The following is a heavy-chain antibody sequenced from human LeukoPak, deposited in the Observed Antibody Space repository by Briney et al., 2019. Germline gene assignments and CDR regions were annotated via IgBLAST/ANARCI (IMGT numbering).Heavy chain of an antibody. CDR1: GYTFTSYY. V-gene: IGHV1-46*01. D-gene: IGHD5-18*01. Sequence: ASVKVSCKASGYTFTSYYMHWVRQAPGQGLEWMGIINPSGGSTSYAQKFQGRVTITADESTSTAYMELSSLRSEDTAVYYCAKRPQPPYYYGMDVWGQGTTVTVSS. CDR3: AKRPQPPYYYGMDV. J-gene: IGHJ6*02. CDR2: INPSGGST.